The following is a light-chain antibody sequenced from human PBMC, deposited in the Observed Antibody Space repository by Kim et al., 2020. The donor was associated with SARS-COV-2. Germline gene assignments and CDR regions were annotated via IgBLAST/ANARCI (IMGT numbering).Light chain of an antibody. CDR2: AAS. J-gene: IGKJ1*01. V-gene: IGKV1-27*01. Sequence: DIQITQSPSSLSASVGDGVTITCRASQGISNYLAWYQQKPGEAPKLLIYAASTLQFGVSTRFSGSGSGTEFTLTISDLQPEDVATYYCQKYDTAPWTFGHDTKVDIK. CDR3: QKYDTAPWT. CDR1: QGISNY.